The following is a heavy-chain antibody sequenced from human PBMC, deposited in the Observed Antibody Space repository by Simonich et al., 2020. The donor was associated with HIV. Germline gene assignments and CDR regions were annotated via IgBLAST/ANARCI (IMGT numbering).Heavy chain of an antibody. CDR3: ARLTAGGLGEYFQH. D-gene: IGHD6-13*01. J-gene: IGHJ1*01. V-gene: IGHV4-34*01. CDR2: INHSGST. CDR1: GGSFSGYY. Sequence: QVQLQQWGAGLLKPSETLSLTCAVYGGSFSGYYWSWIRQPPGKGLEWIGEINHSGSTNYNPSLKSGVTISVDTSKNQFSLKLSSVTAADTAVYYCARLTAGGLGEYFQHWGQGTLVTVSS.